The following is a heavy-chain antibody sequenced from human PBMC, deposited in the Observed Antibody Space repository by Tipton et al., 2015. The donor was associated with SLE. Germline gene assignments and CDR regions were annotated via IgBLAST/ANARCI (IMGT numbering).Heavy chain of an antibody. CDR3: ARDRRLIAAPSFWWYFDL. CDR2: IFHIGSA. J-gene: IGHJ2*01. CDR1: GGSISSSSYY. V-gene: IGHV4-39*02. Sequence: TLSLTCTVSGGSISSSSYYWAWIRQPPGKGLEWIGHIFHIGSAYYNPSLKSRVTISVDTSKNQFSLKLSSVTAADTAVYYCARDRRLIAAPSFWWYFDLWGRGTLVTVPS. D-gene: IGHD6-13*01.